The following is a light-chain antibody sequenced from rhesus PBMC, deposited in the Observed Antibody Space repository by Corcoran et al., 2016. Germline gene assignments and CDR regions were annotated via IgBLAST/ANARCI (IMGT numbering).Light chain of an antibody. CDR2: KAS. CDR1: QDISSY. CDR3: QQRNSYPWT. Sequence: DIQMTQSPSSLSASVGDRVTITCRTSQDISSYLAWYQQKPGKAPNPLIYKASTLQSGVPSRFSGSGSGTDFTLTVSSLQPEDFATYYCQQRNSYPWTFGQGTKVEIK. J-gene: IGKJ1*01. V-gene: IGKV1-25*01.